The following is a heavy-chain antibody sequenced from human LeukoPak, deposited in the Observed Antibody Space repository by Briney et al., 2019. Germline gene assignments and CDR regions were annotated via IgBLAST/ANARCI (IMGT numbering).Heavy chain of an antibody. D-gene: IGHD1-26*01. CDR1: GFTFSDYY. V-gene: IGHV3-11*04. CDR2: ISSSTTTI. CDR3: VLMRSGAIHAFDI. Sequence: GGSLRLSCAASGFTFSDYYMSWIRQAPGKGLEWVSYISSSTTTIYYADSVKGRFTISRDNAKNSLYLQMNSLRAEDTAVYYCVLMRSGAIHAFDIWGQGTMVTVSS. J-gene: IGHJ3*02.